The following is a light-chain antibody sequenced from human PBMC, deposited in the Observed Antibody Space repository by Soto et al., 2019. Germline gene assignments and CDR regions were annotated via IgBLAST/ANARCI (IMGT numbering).Light chain of an antibody. CDR3: QHYANWPLT. Sequence: EIVMTQSPATLSVSPWEGATLSCRASQGIGSTLAWYQQKPGQTPRLLIYDTSIRATGVPARFRGSASGTEFTLTITSLQSEDFAVYYCQHYANWPLTFGGGTRVESK. CDR2: DTS. CDR1: QGIGST. J-gene: IGKJ4*01. V-gene: IGKV3-15*01.